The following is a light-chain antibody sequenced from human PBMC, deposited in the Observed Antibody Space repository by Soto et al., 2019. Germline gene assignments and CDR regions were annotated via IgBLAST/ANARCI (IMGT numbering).Light chain of an antibody. J-gene: IGKJ4*01. V-gene: IGKV3-20*01. CDR2: DAS. CDR1: QSVSSSY. CDR3: QQYGSSPLT. Sequence: EIVLTQSPGTLSLSPGERATLSCRASQSVSSSYLAWYQQKPGQAPRLLIYDASNRATGIPDRFSGSGSGTDFTLTISRLEPEDSAVYYCQQYGSSPLTFGGGTKVDIK.